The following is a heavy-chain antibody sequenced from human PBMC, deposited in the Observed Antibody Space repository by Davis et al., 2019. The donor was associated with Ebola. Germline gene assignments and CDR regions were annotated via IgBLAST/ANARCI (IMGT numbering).Heavy chain of an antibody. J-gene: IGHJ4*02. V-gene: IGHV1-46*01. CDR1: AYTFTSYY. CDR2: INPSGGST. Sequence: ASVKVSCKASAYTFTSYYMHWVRQAPGQGLDWMGIINPSGGSTSYAQKFQGRVTMTRDTSTSTVYMELSSLRSEDTAVYYCARDRGRWLQPEYYFDYWGQGTLVTVSS. D-gene: IGHD5-24*01. CDR3: ARDRGRWLQPEYYFDY.